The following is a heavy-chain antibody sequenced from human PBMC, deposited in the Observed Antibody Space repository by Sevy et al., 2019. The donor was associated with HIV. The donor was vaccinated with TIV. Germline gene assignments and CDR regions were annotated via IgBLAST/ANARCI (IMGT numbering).Heavy chain of an antibody. CDR1: GFTFGDYA. J-gene: IGHJ6*02. D-gene: IGHD3-3*01. CDR2: IRSKAYGGTT. V-gene: IGHV3-49*03. Sequence: GGSLRLSCTASGFTFGDYAMSWFRQAPGKGLEWVGFIRSKAYGGTTKNAVSVKGGFTISRDDSKSIAFLQMNSLKTEDTAVYYCTRGPEKGYDFWSGYYTSALYGMDVWGQGTTVTVSS. CDR3: TRGPEKGYDFWSGYYTSALYGMDV.